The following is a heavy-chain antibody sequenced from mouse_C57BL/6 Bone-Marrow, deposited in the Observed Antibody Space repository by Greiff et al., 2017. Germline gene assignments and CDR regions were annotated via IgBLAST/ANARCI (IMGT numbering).Heavy chain of an antibody. D-gene: IGHD3-3*01. J-gene: IGHJ2*01. V-gene: IGHV2-5*01. Sequence: VQGVESGPGLVQPSQSLSITCTVSGFSLTSYGVHWVRQSPGKGLEWLGVIWSGGGTDYNAAFMSRLSITKDNSKNQVFFKMNSLQADDTAIYSCATISLDYWSQGTTLTVSS. CDR2: IWSGGGT. CDR1: GFSLTSYG. CDR3: ATISLDY.